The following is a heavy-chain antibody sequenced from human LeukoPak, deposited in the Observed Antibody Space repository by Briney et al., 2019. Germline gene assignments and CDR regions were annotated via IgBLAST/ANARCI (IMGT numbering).Heavy chain of an antibody. J-gene: IGHJ4*02. D-gene: IGHD5-18*01. CDR2: ISSSGSTI. Sequence: GGSLRLSCAASGFTFSDYYMGWIRQAPGKGLEWVSYISSSGSTIYYADSVKGRFTISRDNAKNSLYLQMNSLRAEDTAVYYCARDHGYSYGSRHFDYWGQGTLVTVSS. CDR1: GFTFSDYY. CDR3: ARDHGYSYGSRHFDY. V-gene: IGHV3-11*01.